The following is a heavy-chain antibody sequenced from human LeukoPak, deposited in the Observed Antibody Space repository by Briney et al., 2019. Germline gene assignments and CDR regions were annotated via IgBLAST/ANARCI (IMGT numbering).Heavy chain of an antibody. CDR2: MNPNSGNT. CDR1: GYTFTSYD. J-gene: IGHJ6*03. CDR3: ARALNRGSARLRYYYMDV. V-gene: IGHV1-8*03. D-gene: IGHD6-6*01. Sequence: ASVKVSCKASGYTFTSYDINWVRQATGQGLEWMGWMNPNSGNTGYAQKFQGRVTTTRNTSISTAYMELSSLRSEDTAVYYCARALNRGSARLRYYYMDVWGKGTTVTVSS.